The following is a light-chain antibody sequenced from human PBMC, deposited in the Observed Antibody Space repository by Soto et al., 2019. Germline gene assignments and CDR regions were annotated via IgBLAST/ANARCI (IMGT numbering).Light chain of an antibody. Sequence: GDRVTITCRASHRVKNYLAWYQQKPGMAPKLLIYDASYLEGGVPSRFSGSGSGTEFTLTISSLQPDDFAIYYCQQYSSYSPWTFGQGTRVEIK. CDR2: DAS. CDR3: QQYSSYSPWT. J-gene: IGKJ1*01. CDR1: HRVKNY. V-gene: IGKV1-5*01.